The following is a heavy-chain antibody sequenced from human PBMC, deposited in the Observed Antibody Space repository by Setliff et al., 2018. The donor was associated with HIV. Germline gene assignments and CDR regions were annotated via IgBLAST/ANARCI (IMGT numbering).Heavy chain of an antibody. V-gene: IGHV4-39*07. CDR3: ARGMLRSSWYAHHDAFDI. D-gene: IGHD6-13*01. J-gene: IGHJ3*02. CDR1: GGSISSSSYY. CDR2: IYYSGST. Sequence: SETLSLTCTVSGGSISSSSYYWGWIRQPPGKGLEWIGSIYYSGSTNYNPSLKSRVTISVDTSKNQFSLKLSSVTAADTAVYYCARGMLRSSWYAHHDAFDIWGQGTMVTVSS.